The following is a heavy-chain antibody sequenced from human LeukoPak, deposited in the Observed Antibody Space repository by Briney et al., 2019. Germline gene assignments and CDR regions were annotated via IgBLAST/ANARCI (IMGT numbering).Heavy chain of an antibody. D-gene: IGHD3-10*01. Sequence: GGSRLSCAASGFTFSNAWMSWVRQAPGKGLEWVGRIKSKTDGGTTGYAAPVKGRFTISRDDSKNTLYLQMNSLRAEDTAVYYCARVLSGRGSLYDYYYYMDVWGKGTTVTISS. CDR2: IKSKTDGGTT. CDR1: GFTFSNAW. V-gene: IGHV3-15*01. J-gene: IGHJ6*03. CDR3: ARVLSGRGSLYDYYYYMDV.